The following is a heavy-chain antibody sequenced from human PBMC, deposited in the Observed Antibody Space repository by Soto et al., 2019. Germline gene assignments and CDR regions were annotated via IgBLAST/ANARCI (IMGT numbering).Heavy chain of an antibody. CDR2: IGPSSGNT. J-gene: IGHJ4*02. CDR1: GYTFTSYT. D-gene: IGHD1-1*01. Sequence: QVQLLQSGGQVKKPGDSVKVSCKASGYTFTSYTISWVRQAPGQVLEWVGWIGPSSGNTDSARNLQSSVTMTTDTATSTAYMELRSLRSDETAVYYCARDTGTCFDYWGQGTMVTVSS. CDR3: ARDTGTCFDY. V-gene: IGHV1-18*01.